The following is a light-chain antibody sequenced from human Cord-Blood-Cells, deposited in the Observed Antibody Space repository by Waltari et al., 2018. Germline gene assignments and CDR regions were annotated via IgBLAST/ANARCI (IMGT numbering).Light chain of an antibody. CDR2: DVS. CDR1: SGDVGGYNY. CDR3: SSYTSSSTLVV. Sequence: QSALTQPASVSGSPGQSITISCTGTSGDVGGYNYASWYQQHPGKAPKLMIYDVSNRPSGVSNRFSGSKSGNTASLTISGLQAEDEADYYCSSYTSSSTLVVFGGGTKLTVL. J-gene: IGLJ2*01. V-gene: IGLV2-14*01.